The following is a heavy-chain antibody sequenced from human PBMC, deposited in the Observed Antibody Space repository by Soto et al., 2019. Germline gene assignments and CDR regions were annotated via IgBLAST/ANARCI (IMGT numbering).Heavy chain of an antibody. J-gene: IGHJ5*02. CDR1: GGSISSSRSY. CDR3: ARQAAAPGIDLWFDP. D-gene: IGHD6-13*01. CDR2: IFYAGNT. V-gene: IGHV4-39*01. Sequence: SETLSLTCNVSGGSISSSRSYWAWFRQPPGKELEWIANIFYAGNTYYNPSLKSRVTVSVDTSKNQFSLKLDSVTAADTAVYYCARQAAAPGIDLWFDPWGQGILVNVSS.